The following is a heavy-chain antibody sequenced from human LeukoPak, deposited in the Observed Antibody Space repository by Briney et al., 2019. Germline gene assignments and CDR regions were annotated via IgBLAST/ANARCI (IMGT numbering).Heavy chain of an antibody. Sequence: PGGSLRLSCAASGFTFSSYAMSWVRQAPGKGLEWVSAISGSGGSTYYADSVKGRFIISRDNSRNTLYLQMNSLRGEDTAIYYCAKGVAARLVDFWGQGTLVTVSS. V-gene: IGHV3-23*01. D-gene: IGHD6-6*01. CDR1: GFTFSSYA. CDR3: AKGVAARLVDF. J-gene: IGHJ4*02. CDR2: ISGSGGST.